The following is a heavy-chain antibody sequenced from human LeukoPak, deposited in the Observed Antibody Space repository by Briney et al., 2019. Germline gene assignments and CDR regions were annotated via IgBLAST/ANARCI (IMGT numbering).Heavy chain of an antibody. Sequence: GGSLRLSCAASGFSFSDYWMSWVRQVPGKGLEWMANIKQDGSEKNYVDSVKGRFTISRDNAKNSLSLQMISLRAEDTAVYYCARNKRADIWGQGTMVTVSS. CDR2: IKQDGSEK. D-gene: IGHD1/OR15-1a*01. CDR1: GFSFSDYW. V-gene: IGHV3-7*01. CDR3: ARNKRADI. J-gene: IGHJ3*02.